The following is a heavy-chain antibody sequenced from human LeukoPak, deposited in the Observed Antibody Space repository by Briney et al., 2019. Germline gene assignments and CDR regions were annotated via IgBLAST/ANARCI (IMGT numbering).Heavy chain of an antibody. Sequence: SETLSLTCTVSGGSISSYYWSWIRQPPGKGLEWIGEINHSGSTNYNPSLKSRVTISVDTSENQFSLKLSSVTAADTAVYYCARRPPRDRYYDSSGSLDYWGQGTLVTVSS. V-gene: IGHV4-34*01. CDR1: GGSISSYY. CDR2: INHSGST. D-gene: IGHD3-22*01. CDR3: ARRPPRDRYYDSSGSLDY. J-gene: IGHJ4*02.